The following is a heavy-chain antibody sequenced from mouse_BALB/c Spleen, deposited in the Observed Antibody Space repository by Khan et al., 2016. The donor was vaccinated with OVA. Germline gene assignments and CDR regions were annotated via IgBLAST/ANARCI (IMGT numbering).Heavy chain of an antibody. J-gene: IGHJ2*01. V-gene: IGHV1-7*01. Sequence: VQLQQSGAELAKPGASVKMSCKASGYTFINYWTLWIKQRPGQGLEWIGYINPSTGYTEYNQNFKDKATLTADISSSTAYMQLSSLTSEDSAVYYCARRGLRWDFDYWGQGTTLTVSS. D-gene: IGHD1-1*01. CDR3: ARRGLRWDFDY. CDR2: INPSTGYT. CDR1: GYTFINYW.